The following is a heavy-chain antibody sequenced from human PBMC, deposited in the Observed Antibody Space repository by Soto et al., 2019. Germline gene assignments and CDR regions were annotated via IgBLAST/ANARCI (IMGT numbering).Heavy chain of an antibody. CDR2: ISGSRYGATT. Sequence: GGSLRLSCAASGFTFSSYAMSWVRQAPGKGLEWVSAISGSRYGATTEYAASVKGRFFISRDDSKSIAFLQMNNLETEDTAVYYCTRAPLRCSGGSCYSADAWGQGTLVTVS. CDR1: GFTFSSYA. CDR3: TRAPLRCSGGSCYSADA. D-gene: IGHD2-15*01. V-gene: IGHV3-49*04. J-gene: IGHJ5*02.